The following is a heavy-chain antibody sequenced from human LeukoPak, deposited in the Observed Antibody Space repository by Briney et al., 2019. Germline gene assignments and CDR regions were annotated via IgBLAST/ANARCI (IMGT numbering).Heavy chain of an antibody. CDR2: IYTSGST. Sequence: PSETLSLTCTVSGGSISSYYWSWIRQPAGKGLEWIGRIYTSGSTNYNPSLKSRVTMSVDTSKNQFSLKLSSVTAADTAVYYCARDRYEYSSSWYDNNWFDPRGQGTLVTVSS. CDR1: GGSISSYY. V-gene: IGHV4-4*07. J-gene: IGHJ5*02. D-gene: IGHD6-13*01. CDR3: ARDRYEYSSSWYDNNWFDP.